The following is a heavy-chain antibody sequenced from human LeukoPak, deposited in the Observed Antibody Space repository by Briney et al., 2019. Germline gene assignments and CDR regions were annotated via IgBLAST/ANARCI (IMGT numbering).Heavy chain of an antibody. Sequence: SETLSLTCTVSGGSISSYYWSWIRQPPGKGLEWIGYIYYSGSTNYNPSLKSRVTISVDTSKNQYSLKLSSVTAADTAVYYCARRTVVTLAAFDIWGQGTMVTVSS. J-gene: IGHJ3*02. V-gene: IGHV4-59*08. CDR3: ARRTVVTLAAFDI. CDR2: IYYSGST. D-gene: IGHD4-23*01. CDR1: GGSISSYY.